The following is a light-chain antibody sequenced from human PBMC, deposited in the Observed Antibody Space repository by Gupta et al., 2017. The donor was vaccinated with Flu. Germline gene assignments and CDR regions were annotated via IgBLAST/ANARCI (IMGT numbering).Light chain of an antibody. CDR1: TLSNQY. CDR2: KDP. V-gene: IGLV3-25*03. CDR3: QSADSTGTYVV. J-gene: IGLJ2*01. Sequence: SYELTQPPSVSVSPGQTARITCSGDTLSNQYSYWYQQKLGQAPVLVIYKDPERPSGVPERFSGSSSGTTVTLTISGVQAEDEAAYYCQSADSTGTYVVFGGGTKLTVL.